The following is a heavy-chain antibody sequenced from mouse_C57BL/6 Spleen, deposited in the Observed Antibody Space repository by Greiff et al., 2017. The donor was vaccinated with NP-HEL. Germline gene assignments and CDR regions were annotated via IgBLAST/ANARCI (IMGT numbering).Heavy chain of an antibody. CDR1: GYAFSSYW. D-gene: IGHD1-1*01. CDR3: ARVLSGSSPYWYFDV. J-gene: IGHJ1*03. CDR2: IYPGDGDT. V-gene: IGHV1-80*01. Sequence: VQLQQSGAELVKPGASVKISCKASGYAFSSYWMNWVKQRPGKGLEWIGQIYPGDGDTNYNGKFKGKATLTADKSSSTAYMQLSSLTSEDSAFYFCARVLSGSSPYWYFDVWGTGTTVTVSS.